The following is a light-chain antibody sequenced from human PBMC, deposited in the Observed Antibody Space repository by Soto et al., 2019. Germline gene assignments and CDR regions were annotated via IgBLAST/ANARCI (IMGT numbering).Light chain of an antibody. CDR3: CSYAGSGTWV. V-gene: IGLV2-23*01. CDR1: SSDVGSYNL. J-gene: IGLJ3*02. CDR2: EGS. Sequence: QSVLTQPASVSGSPGQSITISCNGTSSDVGSYNLVSWCQQHPGKAPKLMIYEGSKRPSGVSNRFSGSKSGNTASLTISGLQAEDEADYYCCSYAGSGTWVFGGGTKLTVL.